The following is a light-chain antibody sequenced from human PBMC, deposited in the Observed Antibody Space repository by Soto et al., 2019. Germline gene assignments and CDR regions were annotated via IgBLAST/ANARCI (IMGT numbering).Light chain of an antibody. CDR1: QSVSSH. CDR3: QETYSSLT. V-gene: IGKV3-11*01. CDR2: DAS. J-gene: IGKJ4*01. Sequence: EVVLTQSPATLSLSPGDRATLSCRASQSVSSHFAWYQQKSGQAPRLLIYDASKRATGIPARFSGSGSGTDFTLTISSLQPEDFATYFCQETYSSLTFGGGTKVDNK.